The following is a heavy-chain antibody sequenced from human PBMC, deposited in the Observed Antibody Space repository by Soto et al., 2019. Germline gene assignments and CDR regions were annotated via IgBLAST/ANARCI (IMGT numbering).Heavy chain of an antibody. CDR2: ISGSGRTT. V-gene: IGHV3-23*01. Sequence: EVQLLESGGGLVQPEGSLRLSCAASGFTFGSYAMNWLRQAPGRGLECVSFISGSGRTTYYADSVKGRFTVSRDNSKNTLYLQMNSLRAEDTALYYCAKFRGPSYSYYSMDVWGKGTTVTVSS. J-gene: IGHJ6*03. CDR1: GFTFGSYA. CDR3: AKFRGPSYSYYSMDV. D-gene: IGHD3-16*01.